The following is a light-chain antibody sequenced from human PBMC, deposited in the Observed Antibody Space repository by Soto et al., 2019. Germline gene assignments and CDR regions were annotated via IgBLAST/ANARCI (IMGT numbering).Light chain of an antibody. CDR2: WAS. J-gene: IGKJ1*01. Sequence: DIVMTQSPDSLAVSLGERATINCKSSQSFLYSSNNKNYLAWYQQKPGQPPKLLIYWASTRESGVPDRFSGSGSGTEFTLTISSLQSEDFAVYYCQQYNNWPPTFGQGTKVDIK. V-gene: IGKV4-1*01. CDR1: QSFLYSSNNKNY. CDR3: QQYNNWPPT.